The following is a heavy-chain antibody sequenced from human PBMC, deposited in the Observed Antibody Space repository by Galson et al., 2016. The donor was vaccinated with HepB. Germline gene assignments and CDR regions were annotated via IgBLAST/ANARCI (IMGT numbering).Heavy chain of an antibody. CDR3: ARDINGDLGDD. D-gene: IGHD2-8*01. J-gene: IGHJ4*02. Sequence: ETLSLTCSVSGDSISNINYYWAWIRQPPGKGLEWIGSGFHSGSSFYNPSLRSRVSISVDTSKNHFSLKVTSMTAEDTAIYYCARDINGDLGDDWGQGTLVAVSS. CDR2: GFHSGSS. CDR1: GDSISNINYY. V-gene: IGHV4-39*02.